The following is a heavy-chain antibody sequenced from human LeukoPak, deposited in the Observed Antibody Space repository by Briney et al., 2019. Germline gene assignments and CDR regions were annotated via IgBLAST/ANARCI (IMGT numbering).Heavy chain of an antibody. CDR3: ARSSSGFLFDY. CDR2: IYPGDSDT. CDR1: GYNFASYW. D-gene: IGHD3-22*01. J-gene: IGHJ4*02. V-gene: IGHV5-51*01. Sequence: GESLKISCKGSGYNFASYWIGWVRQKPGRGLEWMGIIYPGDSDTRYSPSFQGQVTISADKSISTAYLHWSSLKASDTAMYFCARSSSGFLFDYWGQGTLVTVSS.